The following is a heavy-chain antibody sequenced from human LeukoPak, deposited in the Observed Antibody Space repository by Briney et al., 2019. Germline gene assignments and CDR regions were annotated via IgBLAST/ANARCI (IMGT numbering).Heavy chain of an antibody. V-gene: IGHV3-48*03. CDR2: ISSGGSSI. CDR1: GFTFSSSE. D-gene: IGHD3-3*01. CDR3: ASVGVVIIHQFDY. Sequence: PGGSLRLSCAASGFTFSSSEMNWVRQAPGKGLEWVSYISSGGSSIYYADSVKGRFTISRDNAKNSLYLQMNSLRAEDTAVYYCASVGVVIIHQFDYWGQGTLVTVSS. J-gene: IGHJ4*02.